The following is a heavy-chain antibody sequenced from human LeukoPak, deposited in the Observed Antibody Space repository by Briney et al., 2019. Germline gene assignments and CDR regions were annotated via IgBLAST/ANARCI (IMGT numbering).Heavy chain of an antibody. CDR2: IYYSGST. D-gene: IGHD3-10*01. J-gene: IGHJ5*02. CDR1: GGSISSSSYY. Sequence: SETLSLTCTVSGGSISSSSYYWGWIRQPPGKGLEWIGSIYYSGSTYYNPSLKSRVTISVDTSKNQFSLKLSSVTAADTAVYYCARVNPYYGSGSYLNWFDPWGQGTLVTVSS. CDR3: ARVNPYYGSGSYLNWFDP. V-gene: IGHV4-39*07.